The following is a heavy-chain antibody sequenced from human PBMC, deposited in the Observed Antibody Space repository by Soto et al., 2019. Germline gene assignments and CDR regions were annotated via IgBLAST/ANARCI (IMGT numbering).Heavy chain of an antibody. CDR1: EGSISSGDYH. D-gene: IGHD3-16*01. V-gene: IGHV4-31*03. J-gene: IGHJ5*02. CDR2: IDYSGST. Sequence: SETLSLTCTVSEGSISSGDYHWSWIRQHPGMGLEWIGYIDYSGSTHYDPSLKSRVTISVDTSKNQISLKLSSVTAAHTAAYYGAREGPVLAWLDPWGQGTLVS. CDR3: AREGPVLAWLDP.